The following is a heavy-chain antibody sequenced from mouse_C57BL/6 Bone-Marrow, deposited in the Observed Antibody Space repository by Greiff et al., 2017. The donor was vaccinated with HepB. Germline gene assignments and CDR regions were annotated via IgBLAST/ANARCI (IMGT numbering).Heavy chain of an antibody. CDR1: GYAFSSSW. V-gene: IGHV1-82*01. CDR2: IYPGDGDT. D-gene: IGHD1-1*01. J-gene: IGHJ3*01. Sequence: GYAFSSSWMNWVKQRPGKGLEWIGRIYPGDGDTNYNGKFKGKATLTADKSSSTAYMQLSSLTPEDSAVYVCNYYGSPFAYWGQGTLVTVSA. CDR3: NYYGSPFAY.